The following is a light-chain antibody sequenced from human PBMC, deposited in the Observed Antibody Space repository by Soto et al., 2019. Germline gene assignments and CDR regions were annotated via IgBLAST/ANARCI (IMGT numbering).Light chain of an antibody. CDR1: QSISSS. CDR3: QHYVTWPLT. V-gene: IGKV3-15*01. CDR2: GAS. Sequence: EIVMTKSQATLSVSTWESAPLSCRSSQSISSSKLAWYQKNPGQAPRLLMYGASNRATGIPARFSGSGSGTEFTLTISSLQSEDFAVYYCQHYVTWPLTFGGGTKVDIK. J-gene: IGKJ4*01.